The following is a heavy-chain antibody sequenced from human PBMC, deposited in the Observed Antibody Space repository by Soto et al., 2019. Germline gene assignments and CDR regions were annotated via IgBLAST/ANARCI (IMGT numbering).Heavy chain of an antibody. J-gene: IGHJ4*02. CDR3: ARGSGYYYWDYY. D-gene: IGHD3-22*01. CDR2: INAGNGNT. V-gene: IGHV1-3*01. CDR1: GYTFTSYS. Sequence: GASVKVSCKASGYTFTSYSMHWVRQAPGQRLEWMGWINAGNGNTKYSQKFQGRVTITRDTSASTAYMELSSLRSEDTAVYYCARGSGYYYWDYYWGQGTLVTSPQ.